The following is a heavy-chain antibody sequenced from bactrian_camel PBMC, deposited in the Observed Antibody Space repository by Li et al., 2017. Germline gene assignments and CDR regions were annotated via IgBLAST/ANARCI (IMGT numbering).Heavy chain of an antibody. CDR1: GWTYLTYC. CDR3: AAGRAGCPIPPATTYDY. V-gene: IGHV3S31*01. CDR2: IYTGGGYT. Sequence: VQLVESGGGSVHNGGSLRLSCVASGWTYLTYCMGWFRQSPGKEREGIASIYTGGGYTNYADSVKGRFTISRDNGQNTMYLQMTSLKPEDTAMYYCAAGRAGCPIPPATTYDYFAKGTQVTVS. D-gene: IGHD3*01. J-gene: IGHJ4*01.